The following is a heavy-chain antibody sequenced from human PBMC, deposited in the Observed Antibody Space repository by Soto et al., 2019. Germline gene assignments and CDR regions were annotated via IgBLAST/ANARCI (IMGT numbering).Heavy chain of an antibody. D-gene: IGHD3-9*01. CDR2: INHSGST. Sequence: SETLSLTCAVYGGSFSGYYWSWIRQPPGKGLEWIGEINHSGSTNYNPSLKSRVTISVDTSKNQFSLKLSSVTAADTAVYYCATGFPYDIFTGYYKVVRYYMDVWGKGTTGTVSS. CDR3: ATGFPYDIFTGYYKVVRYYMDV. V-gene: IGHV4-34*01. J-gene: IGHJ6*03. CDR1: GGSFSGYY.